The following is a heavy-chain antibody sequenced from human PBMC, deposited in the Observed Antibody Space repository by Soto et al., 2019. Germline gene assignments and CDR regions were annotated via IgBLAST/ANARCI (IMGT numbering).Heavy chain of an antibody. CDR3: AREEDGGSAFDI. D-gene: IGHD2-15*01. CDR1: GFTFSSYG. V-gene: IGHV3-33*01. CDR2: IWYDGSNK. Sequence: QVQLVESGGGVVQPGRSLRLSCAASGFTFSSYGMHWVRQAPGKGLEWVAVIWYDGSNKYYADSVKGRFTISRDNSKNTLYLRKDSLGAEDTAVCYRAREEDGGSAFDIWGQGTMVTVSS. J-gene: IGHJ3*02.